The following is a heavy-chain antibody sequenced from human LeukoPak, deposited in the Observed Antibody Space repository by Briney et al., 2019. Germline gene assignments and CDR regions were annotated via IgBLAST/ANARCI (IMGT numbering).Heavy chain of an antibody. CDR2: IFTSGST. Sequence: PSETLSLTRTVSGGTISSYYWTWIRQPAGEGLEWIGRIFTSGSTNYNPSLKSRATMSVDTSKNEFSLRLTSVTAADTAVYYCARESGVNAGSFGYWGQGTLVTVSS. V-gene: IGHV4-4*07. CDR1: GGTISSYY. J-gene: IGHJ4*02. CDR3: ARESGVNAGSFGY. D-gene: IGHD1-26*01.